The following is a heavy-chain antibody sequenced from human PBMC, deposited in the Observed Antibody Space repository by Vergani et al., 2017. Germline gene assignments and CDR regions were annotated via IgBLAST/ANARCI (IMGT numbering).Heavy chain of an antibody. CDR3: AKDHTPFDSSGLLLGY. D-gene: IGHD3-22*01. V-gene: IGHV3-43*01. CDR1: GFTFSSYS. Sequence: EVQLVESGGGLVKPGGSLRLSCAASGFTFSSYSMNWVRQAPGKGLEWGSLSSWDGGSTYYADSVKGRFTISRDNSKNSLYLQMTSLRTEDTALYYCAKDHTPFDSSGLLLGYWGQGTLVTVSS. J-gene: IGHJ4*02. CDR2: SSWDGGST.